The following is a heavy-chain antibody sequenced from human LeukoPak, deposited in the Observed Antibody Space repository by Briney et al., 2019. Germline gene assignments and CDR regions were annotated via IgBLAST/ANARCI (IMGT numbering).Heavy chain of an antibody. J-gene: IGHJ5*01. V-gene: IGHV4-39*07. Sequence: SETLSLTCTVSGGSISSSTYYWGWIRQPPGKGLEWIGTIYYSGSTYYNPSLKSRFTISVDRPKNQFFLNVTSLTAADTAVYFCARSRQASGLFNSWGQGTLVVVSS. CDR2: IYYSGST. CDR1: GGSISSSTYY. CDR3: ARSRQASGLFNS. D-gene: IGHD3-10*01.